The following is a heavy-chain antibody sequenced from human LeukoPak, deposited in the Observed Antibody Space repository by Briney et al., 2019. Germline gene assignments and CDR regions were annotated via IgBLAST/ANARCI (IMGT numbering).Heavy chain of an antibody. CDR1: GGSISSSSYY. CDR2: IYYSGST. V-gene: IGHV4-39*06. CDR3: ARVAAAVRWLHQAGGPRHFDS. Sequence: PSETLSLTCTVSGGSISSSSYYWGWIRQPPGKGLEWIGTIYYSGSTYYNPSLKSRVTISVDTSKNQFPLKLSSVTAADTAVYFCARVAAAVRWLHQAGGPRHFDSWGQGTLVTVSS. D-gene: IGHD5-24*01. J-gene: IGHJ4*02.